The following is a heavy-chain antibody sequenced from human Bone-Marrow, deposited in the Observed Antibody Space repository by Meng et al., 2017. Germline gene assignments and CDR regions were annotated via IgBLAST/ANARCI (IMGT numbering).Heavy chain of an antibody. CDR3: ARDIRAVAGTLSPVFDY. Sequence: GESLKISCAASGFTFSSYEMNWVRQAPGKGLEWVSGINWNGGSTGYADSVKGRFTISRDNAKNSLYLQMNSLRAEDTALYYCARDIRAVAGTLSPVFDYWGQGTLDTVSS. D-gene: IGHD6-19*01. J-gene: IGHJ4*02. CDR2: INWNGGST. V-gene: IGHV3-20*04. CDR1: GFTFSSYE.